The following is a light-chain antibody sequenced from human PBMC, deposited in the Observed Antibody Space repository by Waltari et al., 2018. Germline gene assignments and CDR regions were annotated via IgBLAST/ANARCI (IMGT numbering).Light chain of an antibody. CDR2: EDT. J-gene: IGLJ3*02. V-gene: IGLV3-1*01. Sequence: SYELTQAPSVYVSPGQTASLTCSGDQLGDKYVSWYQQKPGQSPVLVIYEDTKRPSGIPERFSGSNSGDTATLTISGTQAMDEADYYCQAWDSTAVVFGGGTKLTVL. CDR3: QAWDSTAVV. CDR1: QLGDKY.